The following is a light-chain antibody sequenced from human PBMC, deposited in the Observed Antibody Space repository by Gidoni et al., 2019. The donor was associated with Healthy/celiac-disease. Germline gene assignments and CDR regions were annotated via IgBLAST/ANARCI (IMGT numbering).Light chain of an antibody. CDR3: QQSYSTPRMYT. J-gene: IGKJ2*01. CDR2: AAS. Sequence: IQMTQSPSSLSASVGDRVTITCRASQSISSYLNWYQQKPGKAPKRLIYAASSLQSGVPSRCSGSGSGTDLTRTISSLQPEDFATYYCQQSYSTPRMYTFGQGTKLEIK. CDR1: QSISSY. V-gene: IGKV1-39*01.